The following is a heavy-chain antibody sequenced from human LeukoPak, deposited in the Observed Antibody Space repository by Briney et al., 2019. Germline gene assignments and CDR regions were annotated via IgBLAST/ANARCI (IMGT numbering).Heavy chain of an antibody. J-gene: IGHJ4*02. D-gene: IGHD3-22*01. Sequence: ASVKVSCKTSDYTFSSFGITWVRQAPGQGPEWMGWIKIGEGNTHYAQKFQDRVSMTRDISSNTAFLELRNLRSDDTAVYFCSRSYDSTSWYYFDHWGQGTLVTVSS. CDR3: SRSYDSTSWYYFDH. CDR2: IKIGEGNT. CDR1: DYTFSSFG. V-gene: IGHV1-18*01.